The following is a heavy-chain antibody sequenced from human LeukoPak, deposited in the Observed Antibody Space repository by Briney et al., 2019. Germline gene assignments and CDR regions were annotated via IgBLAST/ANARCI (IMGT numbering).Heavy chain of an antibody. CDR2: ISGSGGST. Sequence: GGSLRLSCAASGFTFSSYAMSWVRQAPGKGLEWVSAISGSGGSTYYADSVEGRFTISRDNSKNTLYLQMNSLRAEDTAVYYCAKVGYCSSTSCYYFDYWGQGTLVTVSS. CDR3: AKVGYCSSTSCYYFDY. V-gene: IGHV3-23*01. D-gene: IGHD2-2*01. CDR1: GFTFSSYA. J-gene: IGHJ4*02.